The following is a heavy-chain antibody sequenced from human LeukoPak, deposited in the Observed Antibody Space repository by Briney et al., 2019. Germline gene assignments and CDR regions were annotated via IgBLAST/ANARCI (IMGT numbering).Heavy chain of an antibody. CDR1: GGSISSYY. CDR2: IYTSGST. V-gene: IGHV4-4*09. CDR3: ASGEWTGNIDY. Sequence: PSETLSLTCTVSGGSISSYYWSWIRQPPGKGLEWIGYIYTSGSTNYNPSLKSRVTISVDTSKNQFSLKLSSVTAADTAVYYCASGEWTGNIDYRGQGTLVTVSS. J-gene: IGHJ4*02. D-gene: IGHD3-10*01.